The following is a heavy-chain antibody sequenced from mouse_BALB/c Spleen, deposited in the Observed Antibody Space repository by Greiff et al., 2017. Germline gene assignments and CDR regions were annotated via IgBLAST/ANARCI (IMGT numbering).Heavy chain of an antibody. Sequence: VQLQQSGAELVKPGASVKLSCTASGFNIKDTYMHWVKQRPEQGLEWIGRIDPANGNTKYDPKFQGKATITADTSSNPAYLQLSSLTSEDTAVYYGARDRYYYPMDYWGQGTSVTVSS. CDR1: GFNIKDTY. J-gene: IGHJ4*01. CDR2: IDPANGNT. V-gene: IGHV14-3*02. CDR3: ARDRYYYPMDY.